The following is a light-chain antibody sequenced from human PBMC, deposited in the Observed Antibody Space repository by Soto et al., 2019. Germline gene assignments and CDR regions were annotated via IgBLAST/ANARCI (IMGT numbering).Light chain of an antibody. CDR3: QQYGSSPFT. CDR1: QSVSSSY. CDR2: GAS. Sequence: EIVLTQSPGTLSLSPGERATLSCRASQSVSSSYLGWYQQKPGQAPRLLIYGASSRATGIPDRFSGRGSGTDFTLIISRLEPEDFAVYYCQQYGSSPFTFGPGTKVDIK. V-gene: IGKV3-20*01. J-gene: IGKJ3*01.